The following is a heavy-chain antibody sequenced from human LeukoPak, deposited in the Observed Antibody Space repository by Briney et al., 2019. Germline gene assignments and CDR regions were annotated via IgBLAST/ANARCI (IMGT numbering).Heavy chain of an antibody. CDR3: ARDLTMVRGVIRYYFDY. D-gene: IGHD3-10*01. Sequence: ASVKVSCKASGYTFTSYGISWVRQAPGQGLEWMGWISAYNSNTNYAQKLQGRVTMTTDTSTSTAYMELRSLRSDDTAVYYCARDLTMVRGVIRYYFDYWGQGTLVTVSS. CDR1: GYTFTSYG. J-gene: IGHJ4*02. V-gene: IGHV1-18*04. CDR2: ISAYNSNT.